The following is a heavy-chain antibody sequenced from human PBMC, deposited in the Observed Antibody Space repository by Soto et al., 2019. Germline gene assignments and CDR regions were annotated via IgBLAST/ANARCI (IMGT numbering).Heavy chain of an antibody. J-gene: IGHJ6*03. Sequence: ASVKVSCKASGYTFTGYYMHWVRQAPGQGLEWMGWINPNSGGTNYAQKFQGWVTMTRDTSISTAYMELSRLRSDDTAVYYCARGVAARGYYYYYMDVWGKGITVTVSS. D-gene: IGHD6-6*01. CDR1: GYTFTGYY. V-gene: IGHV1-2*04. CDR3: ARGVAARGYYYYYMDV. CDR2: INPNSGGT.